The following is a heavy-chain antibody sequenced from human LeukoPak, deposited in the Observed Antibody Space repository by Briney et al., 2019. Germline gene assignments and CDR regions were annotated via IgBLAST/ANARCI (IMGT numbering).Heavy chain of an antibody. CDR2: ISSSGSTI. V-gene: IGHV3-48*04. CDR1: GFTFSSYG. D-gene: IGHD3-22*01. Sequence: GGSLRLSCAASGFTFSSYGMSWVRQAPGKGLEWVSYISSSGSTIYYADSVKGRFTISRDNAKNSLYLQMNSLRAEDTAVYYCARVETVYYYDSSGPLEYWGQGTLVTVSS. CDR3: ARVETVYYYDSSGPLEY. J-gene: IGHJ4*02.